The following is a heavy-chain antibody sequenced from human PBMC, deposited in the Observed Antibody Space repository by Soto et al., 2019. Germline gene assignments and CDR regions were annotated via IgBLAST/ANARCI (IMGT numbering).Heavy chain of an antibody. CDR1: GGAFTDYI. CDR3: AGGRDQPPVGLYFES. D-gene: IGHD1-26*01. V-gene: IGHV1-69*13. J-gene: IGHJ4*02. Sequence: SVKVSCKASGGAFTDYIFDWVRQAPGQGLEWMGGIIPMFGTPKYAQKFQHRVTISADVSTGTAYMELTRLRFDDTAVYYCAGGRDQPPVGLYFESWGEVTRVTACS. CDR2: IIPMFGTP.